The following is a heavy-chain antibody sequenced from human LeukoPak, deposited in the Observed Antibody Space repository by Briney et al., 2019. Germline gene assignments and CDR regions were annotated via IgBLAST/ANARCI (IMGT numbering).Heavy chain of an antibody. V-gene: IGHV3-7*01. Sequence: GGSLRLSCAASGFTFSSYAMSWVRQAPGKGLEWVANIKQDGSEKYYVDSVKGRFTISRDNAKSSLYLQMNSLRAEDTAVYYCARLREIPIFGVVTKSTSYFDYWGQGTLVTVSS. D-gene: IGHD3-3*01. CDR1: GFTFSSYA. J-gene: IGHJ4*02. CDR3: ARLREIPIFGVVTKSTSYFDY. CDR2: IKQDGSEK.